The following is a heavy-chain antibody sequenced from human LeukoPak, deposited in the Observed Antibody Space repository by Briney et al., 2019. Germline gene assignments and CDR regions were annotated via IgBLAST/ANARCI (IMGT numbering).Heavy chain of an antibody. V-gene: IGHV1-46*01. J-gene: IGHJ4*02. D-gene: IGHD5-24*01. CDR2: INPSGGST. CDR1: GYTFTSYY. Sequence: ASVKVSCKASGYTFTSYYMHWVRQAPGQGLEWMGIINPSGGSTSYAQKFQGRVTMTRDMSTSTDYMELSSLRSEDTAVYYCARDLKGGWLQPAYWGQGTLVTVSS. CDR3: ARDLKGGWLQPAY.